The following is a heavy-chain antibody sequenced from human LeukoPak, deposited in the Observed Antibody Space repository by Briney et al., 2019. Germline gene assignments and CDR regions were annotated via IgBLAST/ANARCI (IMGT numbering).Heavy chain of an antibody. CDR3: AKGGQQLVFDY. D-gene: IGHD6-13*01. Sequence: GRSLRLSCAASGFTFSSYAMSWVRQAPGKGLEWVSAISGSGGSTNYADSVKGRFTISRDNSKNTLYLQMNSLRAEDTAVYYCAKGGQQLVFDYWGQGTLVTVSS. CDR2: ISGSGGST. V-gene: IGHV3-23*01. CDR1: GFTFSSYA. J-gene: IGHJ4*02.